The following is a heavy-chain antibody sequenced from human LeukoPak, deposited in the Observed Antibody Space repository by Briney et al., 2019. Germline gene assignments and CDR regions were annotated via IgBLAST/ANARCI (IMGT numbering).Heavy chain of an antibody. V-gene: IGHV1-69*13. Sequence: GVSVKVSCKASGGTFSSYAISWVRQAPGQGLEWMGGIIPIFGTANYAQKFQGRVTITADESTSTAYMELSSLRSEDTAVYYCARPPSWVTGTTSAFDIWGQGTMVTVSS. CDR1: GGTFSSYA. D-gene: IGHD1-7*01. J-gene: IGHJ3*02. CDR2: IIPIFGTA. CDR3: ARPPSWVTGTTSAFDI.